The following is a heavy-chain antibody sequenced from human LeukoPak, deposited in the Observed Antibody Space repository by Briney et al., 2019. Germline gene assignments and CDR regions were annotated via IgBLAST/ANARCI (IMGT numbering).Heavy chain of an antibody. Sequence: SETLSLTCAVYGGSFSGYYWSWIRQPAGKGLEWIGRIYTSGSTNYNPSLKSRFTMSGATSKTQFSLKLSSVTPADTAVYYCARSNPGSGDAFDIWGQGTMVTVSS. V-gene: IGHV4-59*10. CDR1: GGSFSGYY. D-gene: IGHD3-10*01. J-gene: IGHJ3*02. CDR3: ARSNPGSGDAFDI. CDR2: IYTSGST.